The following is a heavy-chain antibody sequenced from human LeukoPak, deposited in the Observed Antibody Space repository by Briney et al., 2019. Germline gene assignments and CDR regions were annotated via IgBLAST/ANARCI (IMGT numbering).Heavy chain of an antibody. J-gene: IGHJ6*02. V-gene: IGHV3-7*01. D-gene: IGHD1-14*01. Sequence: GGSLRLSCSASGFTFSTYWMSWVRQAPGKGLEWVANMKRDGSEIYYVDSVKGRFTISRDNAKNSLFLQMNSLRAEDTAVYYCARGSRKDGMDVWGQGTTVTVSS. CDR3: ARGSRKDGMDV. CDR1: GFTFSTYW. CDR2: MKRDGSEI.